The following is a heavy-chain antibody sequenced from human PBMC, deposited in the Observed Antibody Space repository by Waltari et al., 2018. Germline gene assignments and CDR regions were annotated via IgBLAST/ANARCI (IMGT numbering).Heavy chain of an antibody. J-gene: IGHJ4*02. D-gene: IGHD6-19*01. CDR1: GFTFSSYG. CDR3: AKVSSQWLVPDY. CDR2: IRYDGSNK. Sequence: QVQLVESGGGVVQPGGSLRLSCAASGFTFSSYGMHWVRQAPGKGLEVVAFIRYDGSNKYYADSVKGRFTISRDNSKNTLYLQMNSLRAEDTAVYYCAKVSSQWLVPDYWGQGTLVTVSS. V-gene: IGHV3-30*02.